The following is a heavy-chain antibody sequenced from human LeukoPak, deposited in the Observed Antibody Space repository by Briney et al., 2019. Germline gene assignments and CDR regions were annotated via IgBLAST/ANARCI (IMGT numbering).Heavy chain of an antibody. CDR3: AREERESGGWDV. CDR1: GFTFSSYG. Sequence: GGSLRLSCAASGFTFSSYGMHWVRQAPGKGLEWVAVISYDGSNKYYADSVKGRFTISRDNSKNTLYLQMNSLRAEDTAVYYCAREERESGGWDVWGQGTTVTVSS. CDR2: ISYDGSNK. D-gene: IGHD1-1*01. V-gene: IGHV3-30*03. J-gene: IGHJ6*02.